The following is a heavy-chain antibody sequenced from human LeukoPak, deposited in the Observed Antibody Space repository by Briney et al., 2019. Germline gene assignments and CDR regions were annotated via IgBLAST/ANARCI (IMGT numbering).Heavy chain of an antibody. CDR1: GGSISSGDYY. CDR2: IYYSGST. V-gene: IGHV4-30-4*01. CDR3: ARAYPLMITFGGVIDHFDY. D-gene: IGHD3-16*02. J-gene: IGHJ4*02. Sequence: PSETLSLTCTVSGGSISSGDYYWSWIRQPPGKGLEWIGYIYYSGSTCYNPSLKSRVTISVDTSKNQFSLKLSSETAADTAVYYCARAYPLMITFGGVIDHFDYWGQGTLVTVSS.